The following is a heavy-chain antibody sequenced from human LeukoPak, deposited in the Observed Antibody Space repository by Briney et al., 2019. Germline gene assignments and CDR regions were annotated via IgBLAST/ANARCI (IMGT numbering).Heavy chain of an antibody. Sequence: VASVKVSCKASGYTFTSYDINWVRQATGQGLEWMGWMNPNSGNTGYAQKFQGRVTMTRDTSISTAYMELSRLRSDDTAVYYCARRDTYYYDSSGKTPEYFQHWGQGTLVTVSS. J-gene: IGHJ1*01. D-gene: IGHD3-22*01. V-gene: IGHV1-8*02. CDR1: GYTFTSYD. CDR2: MNPNSGNT. CDR3: ARRDTYYYDSSGKTPEYFQH.